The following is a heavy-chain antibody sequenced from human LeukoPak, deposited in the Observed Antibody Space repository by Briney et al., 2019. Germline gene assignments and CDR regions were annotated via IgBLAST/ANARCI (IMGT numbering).Heavy chain of an antibody. CDR3: ARGSPYCSSTSCSYSYYYYYGMDV. D-gene: IGHD2-2*01. J-gene: IGHJ6*02. CDR1: GGTFIHYS. CDR2: IIPVFGTT. V-gene: IGHV1-69*05. Sequence: AASVKVSCKASGGTFIHYSISWVRQAPGQGLEWMGGIIPVFGTTNYAQKFQGRVTIPTDESTSTAYLELSSLRSEDTAVYYCARGSPYCSSTSCSYSYYYYYGMDVWGQGTTVTVSS.